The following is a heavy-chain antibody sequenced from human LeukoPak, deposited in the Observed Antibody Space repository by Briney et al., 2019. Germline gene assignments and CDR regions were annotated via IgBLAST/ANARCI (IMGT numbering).Heavy chain of an antibody. D-gene: IGHD2-2*01. CDR2: ISGGGGST. J-gene: IGHJ4*02. CDR3: ADPASTDY. Sequence: GGSLRLSCAASGFTFSSYGMHWVRQAPGKGLEWVSGISGGGGSTYYTDSVKGRLTISRDNSKNTLYLQMNSLRAEDTAIYYCADPASTDYWGQGTLVTVSS. CDR1: GFTFSSYG. V-gene: IGHV3-23*01.